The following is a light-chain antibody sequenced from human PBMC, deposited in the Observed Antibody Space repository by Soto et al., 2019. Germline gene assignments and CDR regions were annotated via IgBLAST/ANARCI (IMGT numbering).Light chain of an antibody. Sequence: EIVMTQSPAPLSVSPGERATLSCRASQSVSSNLAWYQQKPGQAPRLIIYGASSRATGIPNRFSGSGSGTECTLTISSLQPDDVATYYCQQYNSYSHTLVQGTKVDIK. CDR2: GAS. J-gene: IGKJ1*01. CDR1: QSVSSN. V-gene: IGKV3D-15*01. CDR3: QQYNSYSHT.